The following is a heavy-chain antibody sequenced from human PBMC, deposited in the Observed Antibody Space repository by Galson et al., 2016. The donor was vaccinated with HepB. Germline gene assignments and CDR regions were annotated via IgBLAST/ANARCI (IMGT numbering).Heavy chain of an antibody. Sequence: SLRLSCAGSGFTFGDYAVSWVRQAPGKGLEWLGFIGSKPFGGTIEYAASVKGRLTISRDDSKSTAYLQMNSLKTEDTAVYYCTRAIFEGSYFDNWGQGALVTVSS. CDR3: TRAIFEGSYFDN. J-gene: IGHJ4*02. D-gene: IGHD3-9*01. CDR1: GFTFGDYA. V-gene: IGHV3-49*04. CDR2: IGSKPFGGTI.